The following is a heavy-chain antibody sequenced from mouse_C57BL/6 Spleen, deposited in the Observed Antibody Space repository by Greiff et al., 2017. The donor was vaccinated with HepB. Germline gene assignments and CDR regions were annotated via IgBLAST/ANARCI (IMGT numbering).Heavy chain of an antibody. J-gene: IGHJ4*01. V-gene: IGHV1-78*01. Sequence: QVQLQQSDAELVKPGASVKISCKVSGYTFTDHTIHWMKQRPEQGLEWIGYIYPRDGSTKYNEKFKGKDTLTADKSSSTAYMQLNSLKSEDSAVYFCARERRIFYYGSGAMDYWGQGTSVTVSS. CDR3: ARERRIFYYGSGAMDY. D-gene: IGHD1-1*01. CDR1: GYTFTDHT. CDR2: IYPRDGST.